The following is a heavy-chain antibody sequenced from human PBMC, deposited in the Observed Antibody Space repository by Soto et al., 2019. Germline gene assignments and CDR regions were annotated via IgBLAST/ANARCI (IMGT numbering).Heavy chain of an antibody. CDR1: GFSFRNFA. V-gene: IGHV3-23*02. J-gene: IGHJ1*01. Sequence: PGGSLRLSCAPSGFSFRNFAISWVRQAPGKGLEWLSTVNSSGGTTKSSDSFQGQVAISSDSSMSTAYLQMNTLRVADTAVYYCAYLGYSSGSACPIQDWGQGTLVTVSS. CDR2: VNSSGGTT. CDR3: AYLGYSSGSACPIQD. D-gene: IGHD2-15*01.